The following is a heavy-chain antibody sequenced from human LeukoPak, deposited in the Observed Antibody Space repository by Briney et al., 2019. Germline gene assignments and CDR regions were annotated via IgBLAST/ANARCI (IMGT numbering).Heavy chain of an antibody. J-gene: IGHJ6*02. Sequence: SETLSLTCTVSGGSISSYYWSWIRQPPGKGLEWIGYIYYSGSTNYNPSLKSRVTISVDTSKNQFSVKLSSVTAADTAVYYCARQEGGYSYGYYYYYGMDVWGQGTTVTVSS. CDR2: IYYSGST. V-gene: IGHV4-59*08. D-gene: IGHD5-18*01. CDR3: ARQEGGYSYGYYYYYGMDV. CDR1: GGSISSYY.